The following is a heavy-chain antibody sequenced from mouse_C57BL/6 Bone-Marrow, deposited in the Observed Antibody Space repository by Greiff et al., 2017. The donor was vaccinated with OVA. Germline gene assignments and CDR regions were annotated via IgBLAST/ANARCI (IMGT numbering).Heavy chain of an antibody. CDR2: IDPSDSYT. V-gene: IGHV1-59*01. J-gene: IGHJ3*01. CDR1: GYTFTSYW. D-gene: IGHD1-1*01. CDR3: ARSRYYGSSSWMAY. Sequence: QVQLQQPGAELVRPGTSVTLSCKASGYTFTSYWLHWVKQRPGQGLEWIGVIDPSDSYTNYNQKFKGKATLTVDTSSSTAYMQRSSLTSEDSAVYYGARSRYYGSSSWMAYWGQGTLVTVAA.